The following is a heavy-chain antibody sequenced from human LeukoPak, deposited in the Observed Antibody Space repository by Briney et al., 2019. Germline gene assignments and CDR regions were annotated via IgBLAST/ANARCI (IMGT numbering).Heavy chain of an antibody. CDR2: INPNSGGT. CDR3: ARYSRAAGNAFDI. D-gene: IGHD6-13*01. J-gene: IGHJ3*02. CDR1: GYTFTGYY. Sequence: GASVKVSCKASGYTFTGYYMHWVRQAPGQGLEWMGWINPNSGGTNYAQKFQGRVTMTRDTSISTAYMELSRLRSDDTAVYYCARYSRAAGNAFDIWGQGTMVTVSS. V-gene: IGHV1-2*02.